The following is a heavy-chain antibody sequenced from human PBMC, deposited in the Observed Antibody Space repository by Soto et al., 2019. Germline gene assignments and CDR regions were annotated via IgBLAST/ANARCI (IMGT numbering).Heavy chain of an antibody. V-gene: IGHV1-18*01. CDR3: ARGGGNSLSYFEY. CDR2: ISTYNGDT. D-gene: IGHD2-21*02. Sequence: QVQLVQSGAEVKKPGASVKVSCKASGYTFTSYGISWVRQAPGQGLEWMGWISTYNGDTKYAQRLQGRVTMTTDTSRSTAYVELRNLRTDGTAVYYCARGGGNSLSYFEYWGQATLVTVSS. J-gene: IGHJ4*02. CDR1: GYTFTSYG.